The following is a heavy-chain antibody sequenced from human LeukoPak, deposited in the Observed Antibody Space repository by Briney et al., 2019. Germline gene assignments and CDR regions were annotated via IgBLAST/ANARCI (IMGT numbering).Heavy chain of an antibody. CDR1: GGTFSSYA. CDR2: IIPILGIA. Sequence: SAKVSCKASGGTFSSYAISWVRQAPGQGLEWMGRIIPILGIANYAQKFQGRVTITADKSTSTAYVELSSLRSEDTAVYYCARLLGYCSGGSCYPYYYGMDVWGQGTTVTVSS. J-gene: IGHJ6*02. V-gene: IGHV1-69*04. D-gene: IGHD2-15*01. CDR3: ARLLGYCSGGSCYPYYYGMDV.